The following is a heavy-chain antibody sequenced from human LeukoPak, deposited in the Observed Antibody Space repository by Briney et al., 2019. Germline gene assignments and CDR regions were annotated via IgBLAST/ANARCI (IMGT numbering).Heavy chain of an antibody. D-gene: IGHD6-19*01. CDR1: GYTFTSYD. Sequence: ASVKVSCKTSGYTFTSYDINWVRQATGQGLEWMGWMNPNSGNTGYAQKFQGRVTMTRNTSINTAYMELSSLRSEDTAVYYCARGPRYSSGWSTGMPKGWFDPWGQGTLVTVSS. CDR3: ARGPRYSSGWSTGMPKGWFDP. CDR2: MNPNSGNT. J-gene: IGHJ5*02. V-gene: IGHV1-8*01.